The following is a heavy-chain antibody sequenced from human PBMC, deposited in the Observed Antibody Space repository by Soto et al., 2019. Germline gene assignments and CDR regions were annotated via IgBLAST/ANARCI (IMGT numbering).Heavy chain of an antibody. D-gene: IGHD3-16*01. CDR1: GDSGTNEILY. Sequence: SETLSLTCTVSGDSGTNEILYWCWFRQPPGKGLQWIGYIHYSGSTNYNPSLNSRVALSIDPSNNQFFLRLNSVTAADTAVYYCARDTYDYLRGRPHSAHNWGPGTLVTGST. CDR2: IHYSGST. J-gene: IGHJ4*02. CDR3: ARDTYDYLRGRPHSAHN. V-gene: IGHV4-61*01.